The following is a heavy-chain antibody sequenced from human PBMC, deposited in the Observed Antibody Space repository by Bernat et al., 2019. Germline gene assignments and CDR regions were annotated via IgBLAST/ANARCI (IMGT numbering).Heavy chain of an antibody. V-gene: IGHV3-30*18. CDR2: ISYDGSNK. CDR1: GFTFSSYG. J-gene: IGHJ4*02. D-gene: IGHD3-22*01. CDR3: AKEKDSSGYPAPFDY. Sequence: QVQLVESGGGVVQPGRSLRLSCAASGFTFSSYGMHWVRQAPGKGLEWVAVISYDGSNKYYADSVKGRFTISRDNSKNTLYLQMNSLRAEDTAVYYCAKEKDSSGYPAPFDYWGQGTLVTVSS.